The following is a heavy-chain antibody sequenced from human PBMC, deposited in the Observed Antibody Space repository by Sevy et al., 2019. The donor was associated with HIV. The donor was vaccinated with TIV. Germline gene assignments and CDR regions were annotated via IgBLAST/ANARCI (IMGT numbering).Heavy chain of an antibody. CDR3: ATTSTPLYYYALDV. V-gene: IGHV3-53*01. CDR2: IYSGEYT. CDR1: GFTVSSKY. D-gene: IGHD1-26*01. Sequence: GGSLILSCAASGFTVSSKYMSWVRHAPGKGLEWVSVIYSGEYTYYADSVKGRFTISRDISKNTLNLEMNNLRAEDTAIYYCATTSTPLYYYALDVWGQGTTVTVSS. J-gene: IGHJ6*02.